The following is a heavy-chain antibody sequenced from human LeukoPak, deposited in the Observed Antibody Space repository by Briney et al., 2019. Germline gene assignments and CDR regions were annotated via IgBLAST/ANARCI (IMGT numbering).Heavy chain of an antibody. D-gene: IGHD6-19*01. CDR1: GYTVTDYF. CDR3: ARGAENYYYGMDV. V-gene: IGHV1-2*02. Sequence: ASVKVSCKASGYTVTDYFIHWVRQAPGQGLEWMGWINPASGDTNYAQKFQGRVTMTRDTSISTAYMELSRLRSDDTAVYYCARGAENYYYGMDVWGQGTTVTVSS. J-gene: IGHJ6*02. CDR2: INPASGDT.